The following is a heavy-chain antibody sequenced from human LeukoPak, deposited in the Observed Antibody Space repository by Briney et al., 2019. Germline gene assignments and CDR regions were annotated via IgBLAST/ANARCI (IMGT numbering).Heavy chain of an antibody. D-gene: IGHD6-19*01. Sequence: SETLSLTCTVSGGSLSSYYWSWVRQPPGKGLEGSGYIYYSGSTNYNPSLKSRVTISVDTSKNQFSLKLSSVTAADTAVYYCARRPAGTYGALGYWGQGTLVTVSS. CDR1: GGSLSSYY. CDR3: ARRPAGTYGALGY. CDR2: IYYSGST. J-gene: IGHJ4*02. V-gene: IGHV4-59*08.